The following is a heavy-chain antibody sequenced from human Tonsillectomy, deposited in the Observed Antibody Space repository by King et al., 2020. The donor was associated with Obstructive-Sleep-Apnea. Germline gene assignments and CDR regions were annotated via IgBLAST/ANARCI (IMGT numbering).Heavy chain of an antibody. CDR2: IRYDGSNK. Sequence: VQLVESGGGVVQPGRSLRLSCAASVFTFSSYGMHWVRQAPGKGLEWVAFIRYDGSNKYYADSVKGRFTISRDNSKNTLYLQMNSLRAEDTAVYYCAKDAHYDILTGYFYYYYYGMDVWGQGTTVTVSS. CDR1: VFTFSSYG. J-gene: IGHJ6*02. V-gene: IGHV3-30*02. D-gene: IGHD3-9*01. CDR3: AKDAHYDILTGYFYYYYYGMDV.